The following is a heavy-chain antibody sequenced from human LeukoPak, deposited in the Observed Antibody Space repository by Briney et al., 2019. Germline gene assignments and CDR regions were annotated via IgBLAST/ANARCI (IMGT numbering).Heavy chain of an antibody. J-gene: IGHJ6*03. V-gene: IGHV4-30-2*01. CDR2: IYHSGST. CDR1: GGSICSGGYY. D-gene: IGHD3-3*01. Sequence: SQTLSLTCTVSGGSICSGGYYWSWIRQPPGKGLEWIGYIYHSGSTYYNPSLKSRVTISVDRSKNQFSLKLSSVTAADTAVYYCARGSNDFWSGYTDYYMDVWGKGTTVTVSS. CDR3: ARGSNDFWSGYTDYYMDV.